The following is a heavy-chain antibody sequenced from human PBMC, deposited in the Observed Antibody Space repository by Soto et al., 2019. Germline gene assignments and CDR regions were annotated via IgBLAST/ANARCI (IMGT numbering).Heavy chain of an antibody. V-gene: IGHV3-21*01. CDR2: ISSSSSYI. CDR1: GFTFSSYS. D-gene: IGHD3-9*01. J-gene: IGHJ4*02. Sequence: GGSLRLSCAASGFTFSSYSMNWVRQAPGKGLEWVSSISSSSSYIYYADSVKGRFTISRDNAKNSLYLQMNSLRAEDTAVYYCARGVTTGYAHSDYWGQGTLVTVSS. CDR3: ARGVTTGYAHSDY.